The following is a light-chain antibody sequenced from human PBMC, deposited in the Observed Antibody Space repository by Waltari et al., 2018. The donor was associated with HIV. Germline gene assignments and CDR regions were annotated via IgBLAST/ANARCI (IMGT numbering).Light chain of an antibody. CDR3: SSFATSDTLL. J-gene: IGLJ2*01. CDR1: SDDIGLYNF. CDR2: GNT. Sequence: QSALTQPASVSGSPGQSITTPCTGTSDDIGLYNFVSWYQKHPDKAPQLIIYGNTNRPSGVSYRFSGSKSDNTASLTISGLQAEDEADYYCSSFATSDTLLFGGGTKLTVL. V-gene: IGLV2-14*01.